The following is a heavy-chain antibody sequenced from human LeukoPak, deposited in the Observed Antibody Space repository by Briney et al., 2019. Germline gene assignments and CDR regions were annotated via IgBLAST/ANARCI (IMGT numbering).Heavy chain of an antibody. Sequence: GGSLRLSCAASGFTFDDYAMHWVRQGPGKGLDWVSGISWNSGSISYADSVKGRFTISRDNAKNSLYLQMNSLRAEDTALYSCAKGLEYYDYVWGSYRYTGFDYWGQGTLVTVSS. CDR2: ISWNSGSI. D-gene: IGHD3-16*02. CDR3: AKGLEYYDYVWGSYRYTGFDY. CDR1: GFTFDDYA. V-gene: IGHV3-9*01. J-gene: IGHJ4*02.